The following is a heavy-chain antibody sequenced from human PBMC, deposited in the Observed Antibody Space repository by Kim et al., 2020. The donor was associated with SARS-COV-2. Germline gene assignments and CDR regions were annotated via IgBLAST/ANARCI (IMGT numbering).Heavy chain of an antibody. CDR2: ISGSGGST. CDR1: GFTFSSYA. J-gene: IGHJ3*02. V-gene: IGHV3-23*01. D-gene: IGHD6-13*01. Sequence: GGSLRLSCAASGFTFSSYAMSWVRQAPGKGLEWVSAISGSGGSTYYADSVKGRFTISRDNSKNTLYLQMNSLRAEDTAVYYCAKDLGRIAAAGRNDAFDIWGQGTMVTVSS. CDR3: AKDLGRIAAAGRNDAFDI.